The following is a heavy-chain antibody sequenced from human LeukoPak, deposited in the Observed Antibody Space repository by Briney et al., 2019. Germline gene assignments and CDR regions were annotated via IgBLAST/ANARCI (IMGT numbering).Heavy chain of an antibody. CDR3: VRGGGTSWFDY. V-gene: IGHV1-2*02. CDR1: GYTFTRYN. J-gene: IGHJ4*02. D-gene: IGHD6-13*01. CDR2: INPNSGAT. Sequence: GASVKVSCKVSGYTFTRYNFHWVRQAPGQGLEWMGLINPNSGATNYAQKFQGRVTLTSDTSTSTAYMEVNGLRSDDTAVYSCVRGGGTSWFDYWGQGTPVTVSS.